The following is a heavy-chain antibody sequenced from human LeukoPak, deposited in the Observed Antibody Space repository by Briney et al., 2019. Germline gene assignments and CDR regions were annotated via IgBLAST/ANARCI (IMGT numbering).Heavy chain of an antibody. V-gene: IGHV3-30*02. Sequence: PGGSLRLSCAASGFTFSSYGMHWVRQAPGKGLEWVAFIRYDGSNKYYADSVKGRFTISRDNSKNTLYLQMNSLRAEDTAVYYCAKDQQLRSYYGSGSYYTDYWGQGTLVTVSS. CDR3: AKDQQLRSYYGSGSYYTDY. CDR2: IRYDGSNK. J-gene: IGHJ4*02. CDR1: GFTFSSYG. D-gene: IGHD3-10*01.